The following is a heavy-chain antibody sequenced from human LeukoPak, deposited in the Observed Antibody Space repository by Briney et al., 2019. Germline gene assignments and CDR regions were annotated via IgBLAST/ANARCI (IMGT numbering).Heavy chain of an antibody. Sequence: PSETLSLTCTVSGGSISSGDYYWSWIRQPPGKGLEWIGYIYYSGSTYYNPSLKSRVTISVDTSKNQFSLKLSSVTAADTAVYYCARTNYYYVDMDVWGQGTTVTVSS. CDR1: GGSISSGDYY. CDR2: IYYSGST. D-gene: IGHD3-10*02. J-gene: IGHJ6*02. CDR3: ARTNYYYVDMDV. V-gene: IGHV4-30-4*01.